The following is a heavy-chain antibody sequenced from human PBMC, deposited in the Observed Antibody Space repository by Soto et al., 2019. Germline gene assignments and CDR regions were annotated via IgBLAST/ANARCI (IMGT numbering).Heavy chain of an antibody. CDR1: GASISGFY. Sequence: SETLSLTCTVSGASISGFYWSWIRKSAGKGLEWIGRIYATGTTDYNPSLKSRVMMSVDTSKKQFSLKLRSVTAADTAVYYCVRDGTRSLRICFDPSGQGLLVTVSS. CDR2: IYATGTT. J-gene: IGHJ5*02. D-gene: IGHD1-26*01. V-gene: IGHV4-4*07. CDR3: VRDGTRSLRICFDP.